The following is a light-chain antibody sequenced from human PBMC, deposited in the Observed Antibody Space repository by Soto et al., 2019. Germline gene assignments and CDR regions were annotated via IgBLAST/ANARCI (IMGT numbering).Light chain of an antibody. CDR3: QQLNSYPIT. CDR1: QGISSY. J-gene: IGKJ5*01. CDR2: AAS. V-gene: IGKV1-9*01. Sequence: SSPCPHVWERVTIPCRASQGISSYLAWYQQKPGKAPKPLIYAASTLQSGVPSRFSGSGSGTDFTLTIGSLQPEDFATYYCQQLNSYPITFGQGTRLEI.